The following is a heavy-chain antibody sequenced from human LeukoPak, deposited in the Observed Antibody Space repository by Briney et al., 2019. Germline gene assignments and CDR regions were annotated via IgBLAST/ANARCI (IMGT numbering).Heavy chain of an antibody. CDR3: ASLTREQWLIYYYRGV. CDR1: GFTFSSYA. J-gene: IGHJ6*03. V-gene: IGHV3-30*04. Sequence: GGSLRLSCAASGFTFSSYAMHWVRQAPGKGLEWVAVISYDGSNKYYADSVKGRFTISGDNSKNTPYLQMNSLRAEDTAVYYCASLTREQWLIYYYRGVWGKETTVTVSS. D-gene: IGHD6-19*01. CDR2: ISYDGSNK.